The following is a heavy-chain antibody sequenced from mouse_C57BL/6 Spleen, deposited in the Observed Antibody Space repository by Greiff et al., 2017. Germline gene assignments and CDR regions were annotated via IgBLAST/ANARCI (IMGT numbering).Heavy chain of an antibody. CDR1: VFPFSDSY. D-gene: IGHD2-3*01. CDR2: INYDGSST. CDR3: ARDGYYGGAMDY. J-gene: IGHJ4*01. Sequence: EVKLMESEGGLVQPGSSMKLSCTASVFPFSDSYMAWVRQVPEKGLEWVANINYDGSSTYYLDSLKSRFIISRDNAKNILYLQMSSLKSEDTATYYCARDGYYGGAMDYWGQGTSVTVSS. V-gene: IGHV5-16*01.